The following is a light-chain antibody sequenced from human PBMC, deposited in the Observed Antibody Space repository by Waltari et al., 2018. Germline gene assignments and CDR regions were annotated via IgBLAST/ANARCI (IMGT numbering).Light chain of an antibody. CDR2: VAS. CDR1: QSVVTN. Sequence: ETVLTQSPATLSVSPGERATLACRASQSVVTNLAWYQHKFGQAPRLLIYVASTRPTGVPARFSGSGSGTEFTHTISSLQSEDFELYYCQQYDTWPLTFGGGTKVAIK. CDR3: QQYDTWPLT. J-gene: IGKJ4*01. V-gene: IGKV3-15*01.